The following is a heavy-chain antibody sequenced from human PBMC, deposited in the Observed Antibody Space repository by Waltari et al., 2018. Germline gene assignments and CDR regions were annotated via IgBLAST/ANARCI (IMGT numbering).Heavy chain of an antibody. CDR1: GGTFSSYA. D-gene: IGHD1-26*01. Sequence: QVQLVQSGAEVKKPGSSVKVSCKASGGTFSSYATSWVRQAPGQGLEWMGRIIPILGIANYAQKFQGRVTITADESTSTAYMELSSLRSEDTAVYYCARDPGREWELHGYWGQGTLVTVSS. V-gene: IGHV1-69*04. J-gene: IGHJ4*02. CDR2: IIPILGIA. CDR3: ARDPGREWELHGY.